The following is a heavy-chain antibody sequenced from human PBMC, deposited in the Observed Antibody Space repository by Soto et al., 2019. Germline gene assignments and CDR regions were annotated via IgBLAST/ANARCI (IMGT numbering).Heavy chain of an antibody. CDR2: MYNTGST. Sequence: PSETLSLTCTVSGGSISSYYWSWIRQPPGKGLEWIGYMYNTGSTIYNPSLKSRVTISVDTSKNQFSLELNSVTAADTAVYYCARDLWGYCGADCYPLDVWGQETTVTVSS. V-gene: IGHV4-59*01. CDR3: ARDLWGYCGADCYPLDV. J-gene: IGHJ6*02. D-gene: IGHD2-21*02. CDR1: GGSISSYY.